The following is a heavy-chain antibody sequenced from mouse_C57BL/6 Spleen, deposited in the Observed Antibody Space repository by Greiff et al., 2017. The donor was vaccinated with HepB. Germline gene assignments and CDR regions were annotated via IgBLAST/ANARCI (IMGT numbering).Heavy chain of an antibody. V-gene: IGHV3-6*01. J-gene: IGHJ1*03. Sequence: ESGPGLVKPSQSLSLTCSVTGYSITSGYYWNWIRQFPGNKLEWMGYISYDGSNNYNPSRKNRISITRDTSKNQFFLKLNSVTTEDTATYYCARDPYYYGSNWYFDVWGTGTTVTVSS. CDR1: GYSITSGYY. CDR3: ARDPYYYGSNWYFDV. CDR2: ISYDGSN. D-gene: IGHD1-1*01.